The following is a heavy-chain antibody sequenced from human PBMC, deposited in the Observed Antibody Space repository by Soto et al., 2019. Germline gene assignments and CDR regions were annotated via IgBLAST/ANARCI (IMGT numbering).Heavy chain of an antibody. CDR3: ARGLFNYYYGMDV. V-gene: IGHV3-7*01. J-gene: IGHJ6*02. CDR2: IKQDGTER. Sequence: EGSLRLSCAASGFTFSTFWMSWVRQAPGKGLEWVANIKQDGTERNDVDSVKGRFTISRDNAKNSLYLQMNSLRAEDTAVYYCARGLFNYYYGMDVWGQGTTVTVSS. CDR1: GFTFSTFW.